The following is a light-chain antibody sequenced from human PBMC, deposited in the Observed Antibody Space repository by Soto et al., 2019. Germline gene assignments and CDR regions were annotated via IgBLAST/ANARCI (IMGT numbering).Light chain of an antibody. CDR3: GTWDSSLSAHV. CDR1: SPNIGNNY. CDR2: DNN. Sequence: QSALTQPPSVSAAPGQKVTISCSGSSPNIGNNYVSWYQQLPGTAPKLLIYDNNKRPSGIRDRFSGCNSGTSATLGITVRQTGDEADYYCGTWDSSLSAHVFGTGAKLTVL. V-gene: IGLV1-51*01. J-gene: IGLJ1*01.